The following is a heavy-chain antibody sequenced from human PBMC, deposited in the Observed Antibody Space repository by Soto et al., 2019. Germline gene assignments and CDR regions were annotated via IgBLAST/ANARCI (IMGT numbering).Heavy chain of an antibody. Sequence: EVQLLESGGGLVQPGGSLRLSCEASGFTFSIYVMTWVRQAPGKGLEWVSAVSGSAGNTYYADSVKGRFSISRDNSKNTLYLQMNSLTADDTAVYYCARVQGTARDDFDVWGDGTVVPVSP. CDR3: ARVQGTARDDFDV. CDR2: VSGSAGNT. J-gene: IGHJ3*01. V-gene: IGHV3-23*01. D-gene: IGHD6-6*01. CDR1: GFTFSIYV.